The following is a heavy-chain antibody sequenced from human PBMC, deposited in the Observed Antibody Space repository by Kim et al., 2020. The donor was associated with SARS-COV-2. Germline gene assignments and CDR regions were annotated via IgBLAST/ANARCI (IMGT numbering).Heavy chain of an antibody. J-gene: IGHJ6*02. D-gene: IGHD2-2*01. CDR1: GFTLSTYA. Sequence: GGSLRLSCAASGFTLSTYAMTWVRQVPGEGLQWVASISATTGDTYYADSVKGRFTISRDDSKDILYLQMNSLRAEDTSIYYCARDRCSSIRCIYGMDVCGQGTTVTVSS. V-gene: IGHV3-23*01. CDR2: ISATTGDT. CDR3: ARDRCSSIRCIYGMDV.